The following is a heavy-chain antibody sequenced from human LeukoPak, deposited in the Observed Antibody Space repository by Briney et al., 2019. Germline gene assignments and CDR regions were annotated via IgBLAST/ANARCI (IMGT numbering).Heavy chain of an antibody. J-gene: IGHJ4*02. CDR3: ARERRHYYDNSSFTDY. V-gene: IGHV3-7*05. CDR2: MKQDGSEK. CDR1: GFIFSNYW. D-gene: IGHD3-22*01. Sequence: GGSLRLSCAASGFIFSNYWMSWVRQAPGKGLEWVANMKQDGSEKYSVDSVKGRFTISRDNAENSIYLQMNSLRAEDTAVYHCARERRHYYDNSSFTDYWGQGTLVTVSS.